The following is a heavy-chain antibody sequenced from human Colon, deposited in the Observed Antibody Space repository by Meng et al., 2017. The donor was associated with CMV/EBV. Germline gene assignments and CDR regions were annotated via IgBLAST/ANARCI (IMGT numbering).Heavy chain of an antibody. CDR2: ISHAGSRT. Sequence: GESLKISCTGSGFTFSGYWMHWVRQSPEKGLMWVARISHAGSRTIYADSVKGRFTVSRDNARNALYLQMNSLRDDDTAVYYCARAPIAVRQGYFDFWGQGTLVTVSS. CDR3: ARAPIAVRQGYFDF. D-gene: IGHD6-6*01. V-gene: IGHV3-74*01. J-gene: IGHJ4*02. CDR1: GFTFSGYW.